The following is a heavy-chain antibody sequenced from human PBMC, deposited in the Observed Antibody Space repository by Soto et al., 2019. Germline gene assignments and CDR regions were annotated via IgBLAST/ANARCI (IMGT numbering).Heavy chain of an antibody. CDR2: ISYSRAT. CDR1: GGSLIGACYY. Sequence: SETLSHTCSVYGGSLIGACYYWNWIRQHPGKGLEWIGYISYSRATYYDPSLKSRLTISADTSENQFSLKLSSVTAADTAVYYCARGYPSTHIDYWGQGNLVTVSS. D-gene: IGHD1-26*01. CDR3: ARGYPSTHIDY. V-gene: IGHV4-31*03. J-gene: IGHJ4*02.